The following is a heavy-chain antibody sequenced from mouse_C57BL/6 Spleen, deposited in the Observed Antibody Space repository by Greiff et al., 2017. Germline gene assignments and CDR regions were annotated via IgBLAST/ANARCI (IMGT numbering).Heavy chain of an antibody. Sequence: QVQLQQSGAELMKPGASVKLSCKATGYTFTGYWIEWVKQRPGHGLEWIGEILPGSGNTNYNEKFKGKATFTADTSSNTAYMQLSSLTTEDSAIYYCARFAEGYGSYYAMDYWGQGTSVTVSS. J-gene: IGHJ4*01. CDR1: GYTFTGYW. CDR2: ILPGSGNT. D-gene: IGHD2-2*01. CDR3: ARFAEGYGSYYAMDY. V-gene: IGHV1-9*01.